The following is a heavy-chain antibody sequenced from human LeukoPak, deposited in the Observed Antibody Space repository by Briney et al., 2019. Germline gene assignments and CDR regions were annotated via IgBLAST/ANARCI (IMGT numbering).Heavy chain of an antibody. CDR1: GASISGYF. V-gene: IGHV4-59*01. CDR2: IYHGGNI. CDR3: AREGEARPNWFDP. Sequence: SETLSLTCTVSGASISGYFWSWIRQPPGEGLEWIGNIYHGGNIEYNPFLESRVTISVDTSKNQLFLRLNSVTATDTAMYYCAREGEARPNWFDPWGQGTLVTVSS. D-gene: IGHD6-6*01. J-gene: IGHJ5*02.